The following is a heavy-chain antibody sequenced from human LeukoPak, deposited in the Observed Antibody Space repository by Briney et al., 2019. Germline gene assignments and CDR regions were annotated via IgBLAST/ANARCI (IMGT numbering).Heavy chain of an antibody. CDR3: ARAFIRIAAAGYRDFDL. CDR1: GFTFSSYG. D-gene: IGHD6-13*01. J-gene: IGHJ2*01. Sequence: GGSLRLSCAASGFTFSSYGMHWVRQAPGKGLEWVAFIRYDGSNKYYADSVKGRFTISRDNSKNTLYLQMNSLRAEDTAVYYCARAFIRIAAAGYRDFDLWGRGTLVTVSS. V-gene: IGHV3-30*02. CDR2: IRYDGSNK.